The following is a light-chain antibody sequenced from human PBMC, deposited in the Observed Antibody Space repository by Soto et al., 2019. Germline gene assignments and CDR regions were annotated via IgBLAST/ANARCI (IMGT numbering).Light chain of an antibody. CDR2: DVS. J-gene: IGLJ1*01. V-gene: IGLV2-14*03. CDR1: SSDVGGSNY. Sequence: QSALTQPASVSGSPGQSITISCTETSSDVGGSNYVSWYQQHPNKAPKAMIYDVSNRPSGVSNRFSGSKSGNTASLTISGLQAEDEADYYCSSFTSSSTYVFGTGTKVTVL. CDR3: SSFTSSSTYV.